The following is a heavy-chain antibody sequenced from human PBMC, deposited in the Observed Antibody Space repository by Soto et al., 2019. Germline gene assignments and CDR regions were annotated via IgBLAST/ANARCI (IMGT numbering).Heavy chain of an antibody. CDR2: IYSGGST. CDR3: ARDRKTGYPNYYFDY. Sequence: GGSLRLSCAASGFTVSSNYMSWVRQAPGKGLEWVSVIYSGGSTYYADSVKGRFTISRDNSKNTMYLQMNILRAEDTAVYYCARDRKTGYPNYYFDYWGQGTLVTVSS. J-gene: IGHJ4*02. D-gene: IGHD3-9*01. V-gene: IGHV3-66*01. CDR1: GFTVSSNY.